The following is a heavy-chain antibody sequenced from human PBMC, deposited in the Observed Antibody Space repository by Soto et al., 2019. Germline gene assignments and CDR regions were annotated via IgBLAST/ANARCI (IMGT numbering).Heavy chain of an antibody. CDR3: AKIPDSSGYYGVYYYYGMDV. D-gene: IGHD3-22*01. J-gene: IGHJ6*02. CDR1: RFTFSSYG. CDR2: ISYDGSNK. V-gene: IGHV3-30*18. Sequence: GGSLRLSCAASRFTFSSYGMHWVRQAPGKGLEWVAVISYDGSNKYYADSVKGRFTISRDNSKNTLYLQMNSLRAEDTAVYYCAKIPDSSGYYGVYYYYGMDVWGQGTTVTVSS.